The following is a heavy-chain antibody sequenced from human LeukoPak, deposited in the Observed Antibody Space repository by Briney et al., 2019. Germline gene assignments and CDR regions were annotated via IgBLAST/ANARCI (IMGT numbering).Heavy chain of an antibody. Sequence: PSQTLSLTCTVPGGSISSGSDSWSWIRQPAGKGLEWIGRIYTSGSTNYNPSLKSRVTISVDTSKNQFSLRLSSVTAADTAVYYCASSNALVWGYFDYWGQGTLVTVSS. V-gene: IGHV4-61*02. CDR3: ASSNALVWGYFDY. J-gene: IGHJ4*02. CDR2: IYTSGST. CDR1: GGSISSGSDS. D-gene: IGHD7-27*01.